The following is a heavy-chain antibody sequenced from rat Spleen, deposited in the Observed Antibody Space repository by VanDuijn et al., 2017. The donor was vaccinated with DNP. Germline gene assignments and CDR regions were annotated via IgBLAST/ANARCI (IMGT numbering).Heavy chain of an antibody. Sequence: EVQLVETGGGLVQPGRSLKLSCAASGFTFSDYYMAWVRQAPTKGLEWVAYISYDGSSTYYRDSVKGRFTISRDNAKSTLYLQMDSLRSEDTATYYCATSGTTPDYWGQGVMVTVSS. CDR1: GFTFSDYY. CDR2: ISYDGSST. V-gene: IGHV5-20*01. CDR3: ATSGTTPDY. J-gene: IGHJ2*01. D-gene: IGHD1-10*01.